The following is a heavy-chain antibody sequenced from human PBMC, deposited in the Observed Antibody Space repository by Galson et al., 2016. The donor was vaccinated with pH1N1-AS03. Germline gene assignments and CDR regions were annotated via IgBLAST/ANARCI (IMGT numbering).Heavy chain of an antibody. CDR1: GFTFSIYG. J-gene: IGHJ4*02. V-gene: IGHV3-30*03. D-gene: IGHD3-22*01. Sequence: SLRLSCAASGFTFSIYGIHWVRQAPGKGLEWVAVISYDGNNKYYADSVKGRFTISRDNSNNRLYLQMNSLRSEDTAVHYCARDAPPPGDSDSSGIFDHWGQGTLVTVSS. CDR2: ISYDGNNK. CDR3: ARDAPPPGDSDSSGIFDH.